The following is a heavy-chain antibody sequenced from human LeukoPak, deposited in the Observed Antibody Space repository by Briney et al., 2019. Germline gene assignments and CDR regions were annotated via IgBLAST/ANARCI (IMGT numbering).Heavy chain of an antibody. CDR2: MKQDGSEK. D-gene: IGHD1-26*01. CDR1: GFTFGTYW. Sequence: GGSLRLSRTASGFTFGTYWMTWVRQAPGKGLEWVANMKQDGSEKYYVDSVKGRFTISRDNAKNSLYLQMNSLRAEDTAVYYCARCSTVRSYYFDYWGQGTLVTVSS. J-gene: IGHJ4*02. CDR3: ARCSTVRSYYFDY. V-gene: IGHV3-7*03.